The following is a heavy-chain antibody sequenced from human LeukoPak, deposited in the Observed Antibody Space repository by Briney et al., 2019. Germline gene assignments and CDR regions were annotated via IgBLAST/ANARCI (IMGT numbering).Heavy chain of an antibody. CDR3: ARVQRTNWGSFDY. V-gene: IGHV3-74*01. D-gene: IGHD7-27*01. J-gene: IGHJ4*02. CDR1: LCTFISYL. Sequence: GWALTLSCPCSLCTFISYLMHWVRQAPGKGLVWVARINSDGRSTSYADSVKGRFTISRDNAKNTLYLQMNSLRAEDTAVYYCARVQRTNWGSFDYWGQGTLVTVSS. CDR2: INSDGRST.